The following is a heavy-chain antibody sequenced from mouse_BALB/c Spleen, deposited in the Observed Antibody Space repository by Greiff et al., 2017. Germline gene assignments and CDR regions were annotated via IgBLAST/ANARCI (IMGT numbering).Heavy chain of an antibody. CDR2: ISYSGST. V-gene: IGHV3-8*02. Sequence: EVKLLESGPSLVKPSQTLSLTCSVTGDSITSCYWNWIRKFPGNKLEYMGYISYSGSTYYNPSLKSRISTTRDTSKNQYYLQLNSVTTEDTATYYCERSPFTTVVARKYYFDYWGQGTTLTVSS. CDR3: ERSPFTTVVARKYYFDY. D-gene: IGHD1-1*01. CDR1: GDSITSCY. J-gene: IGHJ2*01.